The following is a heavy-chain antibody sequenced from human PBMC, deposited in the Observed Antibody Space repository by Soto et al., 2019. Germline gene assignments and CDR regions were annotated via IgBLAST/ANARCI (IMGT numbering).Heavy chain of an antibody. CDR3: AKDRTGYYDSSGYYIGH. V-gene: IGHV3-30*18. CDR1: GFTFSSYG. J-gene: IGHJ4*02. CDR2: ISYDGSNK. Sequence: GGSLRLSCAASGFTFSSYGMHWVRQAPGKGLEWVAVISYDGSNKYYADSVKGRFTISRDNSKNTLYLQMNSLRAEDTAVYYCAKDRTGYYDSSGYYIGHWGQGTLVTVSS. D-gene: IGHD3-22*01.